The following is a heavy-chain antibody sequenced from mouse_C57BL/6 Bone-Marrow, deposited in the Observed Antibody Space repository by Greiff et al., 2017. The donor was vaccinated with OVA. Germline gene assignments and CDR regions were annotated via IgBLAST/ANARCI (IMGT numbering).Heavy chain of an antibody. CDR1: GYTFTSYW. J-gene: IGHJ1*03. CDR3: ARPNYGSSYWYFDV. V-gene: IGHV1-55*01. Sequence: QVQLQLPGAELVKPGASVKMSCKASGYTFTSYWITWVKQRPGQGLEWIGDIYPGSGSTNYNEKFKSKATLTVDTSSSTAYMQLSSLTSEDSAVYYCARPNYGSSYWYFDVWGTGTTVTVSS. CDR2: IYPGSGST. D-gene: IGHD1-1*01.